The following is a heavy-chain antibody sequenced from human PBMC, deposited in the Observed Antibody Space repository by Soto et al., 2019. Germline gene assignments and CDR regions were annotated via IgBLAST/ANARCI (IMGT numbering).Heavy chain of an antibody. Sequence: PVGSLRLSCAASAFTFSDFAMTWVRQTSGKGLEWVSSISPDGHYIYYADSVKGRFTLSRDNSKNTLYLQMSSLRVEDTATYYCAKQGSGATTAAANSFVHWGRGTLVTVSS. CDR1: AFTFSDFA. V-gene: IGHV3-23*01. CDR3: AKQGSGATTAAANSFVH. J-gene: IGHJ4*01. CDR2: ISPDGHYI. D-gene: IGHD6-25*01.